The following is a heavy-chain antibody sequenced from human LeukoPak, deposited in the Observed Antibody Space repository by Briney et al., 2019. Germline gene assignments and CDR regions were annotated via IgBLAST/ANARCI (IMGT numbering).Heavy chain of an antibody. CDR3: AKDDRRWELPAGADFDY. D-gene: IGHD1-26*01. V-gene: IGHV3-23*01. J-gene: IGHJ4*02. Sequence: GGSLRLSCAASGFTFSSYAMSWVRQAPGKGLEWVSAISGSGGSTYYADSVKGRFTISRDNSKNTLYLQMNSLRAEDTAVYYCAKDDRRWELPAGADFDYWGQGTLVTVSS. CDR1: GFTFSSYA. CDR2: ISGSGGST.